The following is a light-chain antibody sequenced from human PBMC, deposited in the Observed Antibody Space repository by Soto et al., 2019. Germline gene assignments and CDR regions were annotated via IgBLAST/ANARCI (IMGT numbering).Light chain of an antibody. CDR3: QQRSNWPLT. CDR2: DAS. J-gene: IGKJ4*01. Sequence: EIVFTQSPGTLSLSPGARATLSCRASQSVSSSYLAWYQQKPGQAPRLLIYDASNRATGIPARFSGSGSGTDFTLTISSLEPEDFAVYYCQQRSNWPLTFGGGTKVDIK. CDR1: QSVSSSY. V-gene: IGKV3D-20*02.